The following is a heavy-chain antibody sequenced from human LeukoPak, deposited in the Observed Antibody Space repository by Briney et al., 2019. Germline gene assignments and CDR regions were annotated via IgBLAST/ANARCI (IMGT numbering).Heavy chain of an antibody. CDR1: GYTFSRYD. CDR3: ARGDPWGFDP. J-gene: IGHJ5*02. V-gene: IGHV1-8*01. D-gene: IGHD7-27*01. CDR2: MNPNSGET. Sequence: ASVKVSFKTSGYTFSRYDINWVRQATGQGLEWMGWMNPNSGETGFAQNFQGRVTLTKNTSITTAYMELSSLRSEDTAVYYCARGDPWGFDPWGQGTLVTVSS.